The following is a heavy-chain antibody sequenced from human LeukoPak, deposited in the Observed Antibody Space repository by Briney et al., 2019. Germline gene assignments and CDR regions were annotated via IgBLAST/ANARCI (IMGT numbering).Heavy chain of an antibody. D-gene: IGHD5-18*01. J-gene: IGHJ3*02. V-gene: IGHV3-48*01. Sequence: GGSLRLSCAASGFTFSTYTMNWVRQAPGKGLEWVSYISSASSSIYYADSVKGRFTISRDNAKNSLYLQMNSLRAGDTAVYYCARDGGYSYDYAFDIWGQGTMVTVSS. CDR2: ISSASSSI. CDR3: ARDGGYSYDYAFDI. CDR1: GFTFSTYT.